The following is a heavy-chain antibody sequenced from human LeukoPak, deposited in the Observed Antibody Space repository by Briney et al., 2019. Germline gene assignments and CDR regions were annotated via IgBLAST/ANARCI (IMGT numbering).Heavy chain of an antibody. CDR1: GFTFSDHY. D-gene: IGHD3-10*01. Sequence: GGSLRLSCAASGFTFSDHYMDWVRQAPGKGLEWVGRITNKPKSYNTEYAASVKGRFTISRDDSKNSLYLQMNSLRAEDTALYYCAREPLARGIKAWFDPWGQGTLVTVSS. CDR3: AREPLARGIKAWFDP. V-gene: IGHV3-72*01. CDR2: ITNKPKSYNT. J-gene: IGHJ5*02.